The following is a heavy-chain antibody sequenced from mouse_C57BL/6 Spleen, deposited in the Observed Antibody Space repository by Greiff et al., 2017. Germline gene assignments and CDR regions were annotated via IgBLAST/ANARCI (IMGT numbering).Heavy chain of an antibody. D-gene: IGHD1-1*01. CDR1: GFTFSNYW. J-gene: IGHJ2*01. Sequence: EVKLMESGGGLVQPGGSMKLSCVASGFTFSNYWMNWVRQSPEKGLEWVAQIRLKSDNYATHYAESVKGRFTISRDDSKSSVYLQMNNLRAEDTGIYYCTGGGYYYGSSYGEDYWGQGTTLTVSS. CDR3: TGGGYYYGSSYGEDY. V-gene: IGHV6-3*01. CDR2: IRLKSDNYAT.